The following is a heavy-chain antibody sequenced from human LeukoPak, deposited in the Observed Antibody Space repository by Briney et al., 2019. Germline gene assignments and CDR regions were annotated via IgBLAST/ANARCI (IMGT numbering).Heavy chain of an antibody. CDR3: ATLNGSGSSSF. CDR2: INHSGST. Sequence: SETLSHTCAVYGGSFNGYYWSWIRKPPGKGLEWIGEINHSGSTNYNPSLKSRVTISVDTSKNQFSLKLSSVTAADTAVYYCATLNGSGSSSFWGQGTLVTVSS. CDR1: GGSFNGYY. V-gene: IGHV4-34*01. D-gene: IGHD3-10*01. J-gene: IGHJ4*02.